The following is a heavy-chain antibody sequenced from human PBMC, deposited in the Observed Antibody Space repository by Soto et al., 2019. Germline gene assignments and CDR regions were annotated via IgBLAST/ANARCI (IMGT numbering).Heavy chain of an antibody. Sequence: GGSLRLSCAASGFTFSSYEMNWVRQAPGKGLEWVSYISSSGSTIYYADSVKGRFTISRDNAKNSLYLQMNSLGAEDTAVYYCARGRVGATNFRDFDYWGQGTLVTVSS. CDR1: GFTFSSYE. V-gene: IGHV3-48*03. J-gene: IGHJ4*02. D-gene: IGHD1-26*01. CDR3: ARGRVGATNFRDFDY. CDR2: ISSSGSTI.